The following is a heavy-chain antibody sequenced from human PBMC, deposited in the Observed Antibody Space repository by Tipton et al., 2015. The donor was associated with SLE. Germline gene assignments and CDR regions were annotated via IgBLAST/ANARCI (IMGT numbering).Heavy chain of an antibody. V-gene: IGHV4-31*03. CDR3: AREVNSVSDSDAFDI. CDR1: GGPITHINYF. D-gene: IGHD2-21*01. Sequence: TLSLTCTDTGGPITHINYFWSWGRPYPGKGLEWIGYIHNSGSAYYNPSLESRVTISINTSKHQFSLNLSSVTAADTAVYYCAREVNSVSDSDAFDIWGQGTMVTVSS. J-gene: IGHJ3*02. CDR2: IHNSGSA.